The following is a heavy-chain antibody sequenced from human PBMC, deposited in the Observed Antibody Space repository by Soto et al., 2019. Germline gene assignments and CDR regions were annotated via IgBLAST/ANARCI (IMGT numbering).Heavy chain of an antibody. D-gene: IGHD3-22*01. CDR2: ISGSTTYI. CDR3: ARDFDSSGYYGPVGAFDI. Sequence: GGSLRLSCSASRFTFSSYTMNWVRQAPGKGLEWVSSISGSTTYIYYADSVKGRFTISSDNAKNSLYLQVNSLRAEDTAVYYCARDFDSSGYYGPVGAFDIWGQGAMVTVSS. CDR1: RFTFSSYT. V-gene: IGHV3-21*03. J-gene: IGHJ3*02.